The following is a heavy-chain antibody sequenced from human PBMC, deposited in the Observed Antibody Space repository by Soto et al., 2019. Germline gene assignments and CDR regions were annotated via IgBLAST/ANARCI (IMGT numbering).Heavy chain of an antibody. CDR2: ISGSGDNT. D-gene: IGHD3-10*01. Sequence: PVRSLRHSCAASGFAFNNHARRWVRQAPGKGLEWVSAISGSGDNTYYADSVKGRFTISRDNSKNTLYLQMNSLRAEDTAVYYCAKEKPYGSGSFDAFDIWGQGTMVTVSS. J-gene: IGHJ3*02. CDR3: AKEKPYGSGSFDAFDI. CDR1: GFAFNNHA. V-gene: IGHV3-23*01.